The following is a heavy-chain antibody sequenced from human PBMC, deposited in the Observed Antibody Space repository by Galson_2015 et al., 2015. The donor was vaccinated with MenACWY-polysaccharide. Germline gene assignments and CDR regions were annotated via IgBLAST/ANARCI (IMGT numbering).Heavy chain of an antibody. CDR2: ISSDGSST. J-gene: IGHJ5*02. V-gene: IGHV3-74*01. D-gene: IGHD3-3*01. Sequence: SLRLSCAASGFTFSSYWMHRVRQVPGKGLVWVSRISSDGSSTSYADSVKGRFTISRDNSKNTLYLQMNSLRAEDTAVYYCAKDSTDFWSVAGRFDHWGQGTLVTVSS. CDR1: GFTFSSYW. CDR3: AKDSTDFWSVAGRFDH.